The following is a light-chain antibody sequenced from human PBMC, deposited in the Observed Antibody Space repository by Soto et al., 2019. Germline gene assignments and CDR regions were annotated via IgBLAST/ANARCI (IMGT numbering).Light chain of an antibody. Sequence: EIVLTHSPGTLSLSPGERATLSCRASQSVSTNLAWYQQKPGQAPRLLIYGASTRATGIPARFSGSGSGTDLTVTISSLQSEDFAVYYCQQFYDWPWTFGQGTKV. V-gene: IGKV3-15*01. J-gene: IGKJ1*01. CDR2: GAS. CDR1: QSVSTN. CDR3: QQFYDWPWT.